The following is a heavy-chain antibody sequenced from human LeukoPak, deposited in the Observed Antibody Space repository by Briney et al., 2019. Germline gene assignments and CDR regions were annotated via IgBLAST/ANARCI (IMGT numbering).Heavy chain of an antibody. CDR1: GLTVSNNY. V-gene: IGHV3-66*04. D-gene: IGHD6-19*01. CDR3: ARQIVVSGTDYFDY. CDR2: IYSDGSP. J-gene: IGHJ4*02. Sequence: GGSLRLSCAVSGLTVSNNYMSWVRQAPGKGLEWVSVIYSDGSPYYADSVKGRFTISRDNSKNTLYLQMNSLRAEDTAVYFCARQIVVSGTDYFDYRGQGTLVTVSS.